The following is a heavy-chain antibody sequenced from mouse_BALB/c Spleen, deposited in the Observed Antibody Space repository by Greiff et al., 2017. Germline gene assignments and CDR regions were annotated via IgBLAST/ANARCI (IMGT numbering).Heavy chain of an antibody. D-gene: IGHD2-4*01. J-gene: IGHJ3*01. V-gene: IGHV14-3*02. Sequence: VQLQQSGAELVKPGASVKLSCTASGFNIKDTYMHWVKQRPEQGLEWIGRIDPANGNTKYDPKFQGKATITADTSSNTAYLQLSSLTSEDTAVYYCARSRDYDDGFAYWGQGTLVTVSA. CDR3: ARSRDYDDGFAY. CDR2: IDPANGNT. CDR1: GFNIKDTY.